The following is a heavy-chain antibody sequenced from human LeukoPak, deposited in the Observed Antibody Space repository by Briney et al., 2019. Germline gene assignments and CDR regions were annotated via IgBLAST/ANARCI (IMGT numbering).Heavy chain of an antibody. CDR1: GGSVGSFY. CDR2: IDTSGNT. Sequence: PSETLSLTCTVSGGSVGSFYWSWIRQPAGKGLEWIGRIDTSGNTNYNPSLKSRVTVSVDRSKNQFSLKLSSVTVADTAVYYCATKVMSGSYWGAFDIWGQGTLVTVSS. CDR3: ATKVMSGSYWGAFDI. D-gene: IGHD1-26*01. V-gene: IGHV4-4*07. J-gene: IGHJ3*02.